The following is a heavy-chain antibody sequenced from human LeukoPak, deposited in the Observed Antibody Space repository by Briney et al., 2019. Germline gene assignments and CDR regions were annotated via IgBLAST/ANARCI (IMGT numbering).Heavy chain of an antibody. J-gene: IGHJ5*02. CDR3: ARDRVGWFDP. D-gene: IGHD5/OR15-5a*01. V-gene: IGHV4-59*01. CDR2: IYYSGST. Sequence: SETLSLTCTVSGGSISSYYWSWIRQPPGKGLEWIGYIYYSGSTNYNPSLKSRVTISVDTSKNQFSLKLSSVTAADTAVYYCARDRVGWFDPWGQGTLVTVSS. CDR1: GGSISSYY.